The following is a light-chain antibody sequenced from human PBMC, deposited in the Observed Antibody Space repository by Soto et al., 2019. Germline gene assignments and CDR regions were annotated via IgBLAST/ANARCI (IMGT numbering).Light chain of an antibody. Sequence: EIVLTQSPGTLSLSPGERASLSCRASQSLNRNYVAWYQQKVGQAPRLLIYATSGKATGIPDRFRGSGSGTEFNLTIARLEPGDFAVYYCQRYGLSPPFSFGPGTKVEIK. CDR2: ATS. J-gene: IGKJ3*01. V-gene: IGKV3-20*01. CDR3: QRYGLSPPFS. CDR1: QSLNRNY.